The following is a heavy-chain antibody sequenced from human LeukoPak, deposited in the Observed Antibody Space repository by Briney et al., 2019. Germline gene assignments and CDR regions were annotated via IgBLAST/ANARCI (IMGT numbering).Heavy chain of an antibody. D-gene: IGHD4-17*01. CDR3: ARQSGGSTVPTAGWFDP. Sequence: SETLSLTCTVSGGSISSGSYYWSWIRQPAGKGLEWIGRIYTSGSTYYNPSLKSRVTISVDTSKNQFSLKLSSVTAADTAVYYCARQSGGSTVPTAGWFDPWGQGTLVTVSS. V-gene: IGHV4-61*02. CDR2: IYTSGST. J-gene: IGHJ5*02. CDR1: GGSISSGSYY.